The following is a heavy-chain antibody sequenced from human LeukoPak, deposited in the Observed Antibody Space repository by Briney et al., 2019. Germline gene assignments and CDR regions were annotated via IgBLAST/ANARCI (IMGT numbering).Heavy chain of an antibody. CDR1: GGSFSGYY. V-gene: IGHV4-34*01. D-gene: IGHD3-10*01. Sequence: SETLSLTCAVYGGSFSGYYWSWIRQPPGKGLEWIGEINHSGSTNYNPSLKSRVTISIDTSKNQFSLKLSSVTAADTAVYYCAKLEYYGSGSYGWRGDYWGQGTLVTVSS. CDR3: AKLEYYGSGSYGWRGDY. CDR2: INHSGST. J-gene: IGHJ4*02.